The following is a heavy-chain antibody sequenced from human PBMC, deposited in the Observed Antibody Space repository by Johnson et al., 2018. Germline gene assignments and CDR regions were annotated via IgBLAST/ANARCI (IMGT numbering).Heavy chain of an antibody. CDR2: IWYDGSNK. V-gene: IGHV3-33*01. Sequence: QVQLVQSGGGVVQPGRSLRLSCAASGFTFSDYGMHWVRQAPGKGLEWVAVIWYDGSNKYYADSVKGRFTISRDNSKNTLYVQMNSLRAEDTAVYYCASEWVSWDYYGMDVWGQGTTVTVSS. D-gene: IGHD1-26*01. CDR3: ASEWVSWDYYGMDV. CDR1: GFTFSDYG. J-gene: IGHJ6*02.